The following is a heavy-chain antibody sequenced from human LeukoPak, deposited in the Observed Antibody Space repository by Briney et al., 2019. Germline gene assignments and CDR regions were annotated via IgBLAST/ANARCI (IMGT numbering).Heavy chain of an antibody. V-gene: IGHV4-39*01. Sequence: SETLSLTCTVSGGSISSSSYYWGWIRQPPGKGLEWIGSIYYSGSTYYNPSLKSRVTISVDTSKNQFSLKLSSVTAADTAVYYCASHIVVVPAASDRITNYFDYWGQGTLVTVSS. CDR1: GGSISSSSYY. D-gene: IGHD2-2*01. CDR3: ASHIVVVPAASDRITNYFDY. CDR2: IYYSGST. J-gene: IGHJ4*02.